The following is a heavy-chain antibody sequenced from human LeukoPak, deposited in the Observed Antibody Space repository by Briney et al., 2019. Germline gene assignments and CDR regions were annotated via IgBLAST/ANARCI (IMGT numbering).Heavy chain of an antibody. V-gene: IGHV4-4*09. CDR3: ARLVVVPAATPPYYYYMDV. J-gene: IGHJ6*03. CDR2: IYTSGST. Sequence: PSETLSLTCTVSGGSISSYYWSWIRQPPGKGLEWIGYIYTSGSTDYNPSLKSRVTISVDTSKNQFSLKLSSVTAADTALYYCARLVVVPAATPPYYYYMDVWGKGTTVTVSS. CDR1: GGSISSYY. D-gene: IGHD2-2*01.